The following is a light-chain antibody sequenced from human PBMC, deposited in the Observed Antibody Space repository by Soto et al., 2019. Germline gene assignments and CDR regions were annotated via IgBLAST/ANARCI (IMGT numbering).Light chain of an antibody. CDR3: LQLNSYPRT. CDR2: AAS. CDR1: QGISSY. J-gene: IGKJ1*01. V-gene: IGKV1-9*01. Sequence: DIQLTQSPSFLSASVGDRVTITCRASQGISSYLAWYQQKPGKSPKLLIYAASTLQSRVPSRFSSSGSGTEFTLTITSLQPEDFATYFCLQLNSYPRTFGQGTKVEIK.